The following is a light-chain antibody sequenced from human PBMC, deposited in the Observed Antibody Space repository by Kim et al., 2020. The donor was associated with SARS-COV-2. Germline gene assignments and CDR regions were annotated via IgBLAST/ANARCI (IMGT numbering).Light chain of an antibody. CDR1: SIGAKS. V-gene: IGLV3-9*01. CDR2: RDR. CDR3: HLCDSNTAV. J-gene: IGLJ3*02. Sequence: SYELTQPLSESVALGQTARITCGGSSIGAKSVHWYQQKPGQAPVLVIYRDRNRPSGIPERFSGSNSGNTATLTISRAQAGDEADYYCHLCDSNTAVFGGG.